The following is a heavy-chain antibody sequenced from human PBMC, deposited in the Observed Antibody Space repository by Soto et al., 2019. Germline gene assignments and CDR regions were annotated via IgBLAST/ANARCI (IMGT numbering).Heavy chain of an antibody. CDR1: GFTFSSYS. D-gene: IGHD2-2*01. V-gene: IGHV3-48*01. J-gene: IGHJ6*02. Sequence: EVQLVESGGGLVQPGGSLRLSCAASGFTFSSYSMNWVRQAPGKGLEWVSYISSSSSTIYYADSVKGRFTISRDNAKNSLYLQMNSLGAEDTAVDYCAVVPAANGHYGMDVWGQGTTVTVSS. CDR3: AVVPAANGHYGMDV. CDR2: ISSSSSTI.